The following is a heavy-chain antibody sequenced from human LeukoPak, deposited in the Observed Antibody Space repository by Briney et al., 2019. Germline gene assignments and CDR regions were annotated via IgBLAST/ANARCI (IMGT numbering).Heavy chain of an antibody. V-gene: IGHV1-46*01. CDR3: AKAGAMTTHSRTYFDY. J-gene: IGHJ4*02. CDR2: INPSGSNT. Sequence: RASVKVSCKASGYTFTGYYMHWVRQAPGQGLEWMGIINPSGSNTSYARKFQGRVTMTRDMSTSTVYMELSSLRSEDTAVYYCAKAGAMTTHSRTYFDYWGQGTLVTVSS. CDR1: GYTFTGYY. D-gene: IGHD4-11*01.